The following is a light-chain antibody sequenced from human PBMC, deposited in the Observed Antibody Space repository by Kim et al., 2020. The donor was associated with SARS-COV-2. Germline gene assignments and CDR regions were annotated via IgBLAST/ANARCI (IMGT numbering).Light chain of an antibody. CDR1: TNDIGAYNY. V-gene: IGLV2-14*03. CDR2: DVT. J-gene: IGLJ2*01. CDR3: SSYTSGSSVV. Sequence: GPSITISCTGTTNDIGAYNYVFWYQQHPGKAPTLIIYDVTKRPSGVSSRFSGFKSDNTASLTISGLQTEDEATYHCSSYTSGSSVVFGGGTQLTVL.